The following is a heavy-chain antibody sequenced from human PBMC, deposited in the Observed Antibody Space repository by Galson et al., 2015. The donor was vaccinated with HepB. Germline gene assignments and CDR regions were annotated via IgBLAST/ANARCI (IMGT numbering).Heavy chain of an antibody. CDR1: GFTFSYFW. V-gene: IGHV3-7*01. D-gene: IGHD1-26*01. Sequence: SLRLSCAASGFTFSYFWMGWVRQAPGKGLEWVAKIKNDGSEEYYVDSVKGRVAISRDNAKNSLYLQMNSLRAEDTAVYYCAKHRIVGAPRSRELGYWGQGTLVTVSS. J-gene: IGHJ4*02. CDR2: IKNDGSEE. CDR3: AKHRIVGAPRSRELGY.